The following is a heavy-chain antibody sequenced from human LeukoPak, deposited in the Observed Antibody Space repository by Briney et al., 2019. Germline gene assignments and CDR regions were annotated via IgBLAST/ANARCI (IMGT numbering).Heavy chain of an antibody. CDR3: ARGGYSYGTFDY. CDR1: GYSISSGYY. V-gene: IGHV4-38-2*02. Sequence: SETLSLTCTVSGYSISSGYYWGWTRQPPGKGLEWIGSIYHSGSTYYNPSLKSRVTISVDTSKNQFSLKLSSVTAADTAVYYCARGGYSYGTFDYWGQGTLVTVSS. D-gene: IGHD5-18*01. J-gene: IGHJ4*02. CDR2: IYHSGST.